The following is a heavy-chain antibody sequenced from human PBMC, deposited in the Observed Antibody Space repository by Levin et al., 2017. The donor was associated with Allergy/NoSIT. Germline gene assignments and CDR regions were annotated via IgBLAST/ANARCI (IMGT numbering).Heavy chain of an antibody. CDR1: GYTFTGYY. V-gene: IGHV1-2*02. Sequence: GASVKVSCKASGYTFTGYYMHWVRQAPGQGLEWMGWINPNSGGSNYAQKFQGRVTMTRDTSISTAYMELSRLRSDDTAVYYCARVSDEWELPPFDPWGQGTLVTVSS. J-gene: IGHJ5*02. D-gene: IGHD1-26*01. CDR2: INPNSGGS. CDR3: ARVSDEWELPPFDP.